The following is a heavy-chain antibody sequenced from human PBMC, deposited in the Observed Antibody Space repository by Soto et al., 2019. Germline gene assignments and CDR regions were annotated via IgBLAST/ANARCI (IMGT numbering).Heavy chain of an antibody. J-gene: IGHJ5*02. CDR1: GASVSSGNYY. D-gene: IGHD3-3*01. Sequence: SETLSLTCTVSGASVSSGNYYWTWIRQPPGKGLEWIGYIFYTGSTNYNPSLKSRVTISVDTSKNQFSLKLSSVTAADTAVYYCARTIFGVVIDTNSWGQGTLVTVSS. CDR3: ARTIFGVVIDTNS. V-gene: IGHV4-61*01. CDR2: IFYTGST.